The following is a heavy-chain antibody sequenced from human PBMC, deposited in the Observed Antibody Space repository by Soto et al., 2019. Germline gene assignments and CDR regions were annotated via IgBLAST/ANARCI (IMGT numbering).Heavy chain of an antibody. D-gene: IGHD3-10*01. V-gene: IGHV1-69*06. Sequence: SVKVSRKASGGTFSSYAISWVRQAPGQGLEWMGGIIPIFGTANYAQKFQGRVTITADKSTSTAYMELSSLRSEDTAVYYCARSGDYYGSGTPVPYFDYWGQGTLVTVSS. CDR1: GGTFSSYA. CDR3: ARSGDYYGSGTPVPYFDY. CDR2: IIPIFGTA. J-gene: IGHJ4*02.